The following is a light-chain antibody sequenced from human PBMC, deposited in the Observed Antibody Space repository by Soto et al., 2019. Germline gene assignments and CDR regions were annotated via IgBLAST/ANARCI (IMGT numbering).Light chain of an antibody. J-gene: IGKJ2*01. CDR3: QQYNSYYT. Sequence: DIQMTQSPSSLFASVGDRVTITCRASQSISSWLAWYQQKPGKAPKVLIYDVSSLEIGVPSRFSGSGSGTEFILTISSLQPDDSATYDCQQYNSYYTFGQGNKLEI. CDR1: QSISSW. CDR2: DVS. V-gene: IGKV1-5*01.